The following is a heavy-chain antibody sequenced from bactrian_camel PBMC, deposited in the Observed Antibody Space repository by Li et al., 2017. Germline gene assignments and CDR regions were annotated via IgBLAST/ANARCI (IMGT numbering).Heavy chain of an antibody. CDR1: YTRSSNC. CDR2: IYTDDGRT. Sequence: HVQLVESGGGSVQAGGSLRLSCGYTRSSNCMAWFRQAPGEEREGVAAIYTDDGRTIYADGVKDRFTIFYVEANRTTYLQMHNLKPEDTAMYYCAADWGGYCFPDHLSRRYNWHGWAQGTQVTVS. V-gene: IGHV3S1*01. D-gene: IGHD2*01. J-gene: IGHJ4*01. CDR3: AADWGGYCFPDHLSRRYNWHG.